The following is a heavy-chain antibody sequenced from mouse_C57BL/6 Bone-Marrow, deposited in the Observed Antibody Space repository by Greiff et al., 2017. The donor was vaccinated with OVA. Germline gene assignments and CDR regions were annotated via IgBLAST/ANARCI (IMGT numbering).Heavy chain of an antibody. D-gene: IGHD2-4*01. CDR1: GFTFSSYA. CDR3: AIYDYLAWFAY. V-gene: IGHV5-4*03. Sequence: EVKVVESGGGLVKPGGSLKLSCAASGFTFSSYAMSWVRQTPEKRLEWVATISDGGSYTYYPDNVKGRFTISRDNAKNNLYLQMSHLKSEDTAMYYCAIYDYLAWFAYWGQGTLVTVSA. CDR2: ISDGGSYT. J-gene: IGHJ3*01.